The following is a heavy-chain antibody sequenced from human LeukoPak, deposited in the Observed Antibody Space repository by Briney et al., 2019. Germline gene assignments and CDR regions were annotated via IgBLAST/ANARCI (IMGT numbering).Heavy chain of an antibody. V-gene: IGHV4-34*01. CDR3: ARHFGYDDTSDYQGVPDH. CDR2: INHSGRT. J-gene: IGHJ4*02. D-gene: IGHD3-22*01. Sequence: PSETLSLTCAVYGGSFSTYYWSWIRQPPGKGLEWIGEINHSGRTNYNPSLKSRVTISVDTSKNQFSLKLSSVTAADTAVYYCARHFGYDDTSDYQGVPDHWGQGSLVTVSS. CDR1: GGSFSTYY.